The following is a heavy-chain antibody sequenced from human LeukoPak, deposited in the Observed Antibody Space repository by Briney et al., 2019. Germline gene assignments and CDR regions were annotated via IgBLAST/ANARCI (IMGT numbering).Heavy chain of an antibody. J-gene: IGHJ5*02. D-gene: IGHD1-26*01. CDR3: ARESGSYSRGKWFDP. Sequence: ASVKVSSKASGYTLTGYYMHWVRQAPGQGLEWMGWINPNSGGTNYAQKFQGRVTMTRDTSISTAYMELSRLRSDDTAVYYCARESGSYSRGKWFDPWGQGTPVTVSS. V-gene: IGHV1-2*02. CDR2: INPNSGGT. CDR1: GYTLTGYY.